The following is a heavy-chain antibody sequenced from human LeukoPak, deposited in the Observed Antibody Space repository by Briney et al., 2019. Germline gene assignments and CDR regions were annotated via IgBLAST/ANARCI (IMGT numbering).Heavy chain of an antibody. Sequence: PSETLSLNCTVSGGSISSSDYFWGWIRQPPGKGLEWIVTIYYTGSTYYNPSLKSRVTISVDTSKNQFSLKLTSVTAADTAVYFCARLPYTGSFYVDYWGQGALVTVSS. V-gene: IGHV4-39*01. CDR3: ARLPYTGSFYVDY. D-gene: IGHD1-26*01. J-gene: IGHJ4*02. CDR1: GGSISSSDYF. CDR2: IYYTGST.